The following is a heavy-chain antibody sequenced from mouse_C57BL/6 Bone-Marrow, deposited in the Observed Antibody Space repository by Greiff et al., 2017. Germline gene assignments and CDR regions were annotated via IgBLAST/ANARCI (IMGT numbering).Heavy chain of an antibody. CDR1: GFSLTSYG. CDR3: AKNLFYSNYWYFDV. Sequence: QVQLQQSGPGLVQPSQSLSITCTVSGFSLTSYGVHWVRQSPGKGLEWLGVIWRGGSTDYNAAFMSRLSITKDNSKSQVFLKMNSLQADDTAIYYCAKNLFYSNYWYFDVWGTGTTVTVSS. J-gene: IGHJ1*03. V-gene: IGHV2-5*01. D-gene: IGHD2-5*01. CDR2: IWRGGST.